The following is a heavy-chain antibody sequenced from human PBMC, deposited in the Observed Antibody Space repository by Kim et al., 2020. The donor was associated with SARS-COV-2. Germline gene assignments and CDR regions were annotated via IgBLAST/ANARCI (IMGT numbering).Heavy chain of an antibody. J-gene: IGHJ4*01. Sequence: GGSLRLSCAASGFTFSSYGMHWVRQAPGKGLEWVAVISYDGSNRYYADSVKGRFTISRDNSKNTLYLQMNSLRAEDTAVYYCAKDLSLYYYDSSGYYF. CDR2: ISYDGSNR. D-gene: IGHD3-22*01. CDR3: AKDLSLYYYDSSGYYF. CDR1: GFTFSSYG. V-gene: IGHV3-30*18.